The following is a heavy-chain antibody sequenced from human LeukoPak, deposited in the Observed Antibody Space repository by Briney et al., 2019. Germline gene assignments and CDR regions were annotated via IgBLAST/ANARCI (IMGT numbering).Heavy chain of an antibody. D-gene: IGHD3-10*01. CDR3: ARGRGSLTY. CDR2: FYDTRSP. V-gene: IGHV4-59*01. J-gene: IGHJ4*02. Sequence: PSETLSPTCTVSGGSISLYYWSWIRQPPGKGLEWIGYFYDTRSPKYNPSLERRVTISVDMSRNQFSLTLTSLTAADTAVYYCARGRGSLTYWGQGTLATVSS. CDR1: GGSISLYY.